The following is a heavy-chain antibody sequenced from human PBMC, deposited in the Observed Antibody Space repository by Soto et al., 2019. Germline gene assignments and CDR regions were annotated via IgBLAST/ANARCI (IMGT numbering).Heavy chain of an antibody. CDR2: IKQDGSEK. CDR3: ATALAFGEYNFDY. D-gene: IGHD3-10*01. J-gene: IGHJ5*01. V-gene: IGHV3-7*03. Sequence: AGGSLRLSCAASGFTFSSYWMSWVRQAPGKGLEWVANIKQDGSEKYYVDSVKGRFTISRDNAKNSLYLQMNSLRAEDTAVYYCATALAFGEYNFDYWGHGTLVTVSS. CDR1: GFTFSSYW.